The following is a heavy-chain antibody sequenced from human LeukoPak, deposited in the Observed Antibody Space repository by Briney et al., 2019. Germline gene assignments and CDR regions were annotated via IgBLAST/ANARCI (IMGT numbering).Heavy chain of an antibody. D-gene: IGHD4-11*01. J-gene: IGHJ5*02. CDR2: ISGSGGST. CDR3: AKVVSQTTNLNWFDP. Sequence: GGSLRLSCAASGFTFSSDAMSWVRQAPGKGLEWVSSISGSGGSTYYVDSVKGRFTISRDNSRDTLHLQMNSLRAEDTAIYYCAKVVSQTTNLNWFDPWGQGTLVTVSS. V-gene: IGHV3-23*01. CDR1: GFTFSSDA.